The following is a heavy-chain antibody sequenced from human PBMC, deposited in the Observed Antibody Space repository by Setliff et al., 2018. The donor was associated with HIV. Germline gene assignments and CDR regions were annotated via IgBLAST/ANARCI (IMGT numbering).Heavy chain of an antibody. Sequence: AGGSLRLSCAASGFTFSSAWMGWVRQAPAKGLEWVANISPDVSATYYVDSVKGRFTISRDNAKNSLYLQMNSLRAEDTAVYYCAKDKYYDILYGYFTDWGQGTLVTVSS. J-gene: IGHJ4*02. CDR2: ISPDVSAT. D-gene: IGHD3-9*01. V-gene: IGHV3-7*01. CDR3: AKDKYYDILYGYFTD. CDR1: GFTFSSAW.